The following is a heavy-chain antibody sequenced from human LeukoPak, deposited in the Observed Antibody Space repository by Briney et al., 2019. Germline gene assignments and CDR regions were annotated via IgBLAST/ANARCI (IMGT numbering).Heavy chain of an antibody. CDR3: AKQTLDGYNLIDY. CDR1: GFTFSSNA. Sequence: GGSLRLSCAASGFTFSSNAMSWVRQAPGKGLEWVSAISGSGGSTYYADSVKGRFTISRDNSKNTLYLQMNSLRAEDTAVYYCAKQTLDGYNLIDYWGLRTLVTVSS. V-gene: IGHV3-23*01. J-gene: IGHJ4*02. CDR2: ISGSGGST. D-gene: IGHD5-24*01.